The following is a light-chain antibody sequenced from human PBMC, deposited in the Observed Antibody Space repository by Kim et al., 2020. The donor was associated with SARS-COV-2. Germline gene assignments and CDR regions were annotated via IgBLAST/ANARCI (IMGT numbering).Light chain of an antibody. Sequence: SASVGYRVTISCRASQDISNSLAWYQQKPGKVPNLLIYDASALQSGVPSRFSGSRSGTEFTLTISSLQPEDVATYYCQKYNTAPYTFGQGTKLEI. J-gene: IGKJ2*01. CDR1: QDISNS. CDR3: QKYNTAPYT. CDR2: DAS. V-gene: IGKV1-27*01.